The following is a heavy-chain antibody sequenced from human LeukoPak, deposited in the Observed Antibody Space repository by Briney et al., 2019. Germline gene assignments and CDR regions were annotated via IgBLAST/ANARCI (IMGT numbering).Heavy chain of an antibody. CDR2: ISYDGSNK. D-gene: IGHD3-16*02. Sequence: GRSLRLSCAASGFTFSSYAMHWVRQAPGKGLEWVAVISYDGSNKYYADSVKGRFTISRDNSKNTLYLQMSSLRAEDTAVYYCARAVIGPDYWGQGTLVTVSS. J-gene: IGHJ4*02. CDR3: ARAVIGPDY. V-gene: IGHV3-30*04. CDR1: GFTFSSYA.